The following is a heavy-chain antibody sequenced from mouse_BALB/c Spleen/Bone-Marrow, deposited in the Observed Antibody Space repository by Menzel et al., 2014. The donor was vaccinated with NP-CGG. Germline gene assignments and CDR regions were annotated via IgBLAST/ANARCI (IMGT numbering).Heavy chain of an antibody. Sequence: QVTLKVCGPGLVAPSQSLSITCTVSGFSLTSYGVHWVRQPPGKGLEWLGVIWAGGSTNYNSALMSRLSISKDNSKSQVFLKMNSLQTDDTAMYYCARDLGRYFDVWGAGTTVTVSS. CDR2: IWAGGST. J-gene: IGHJ1*01. CDR3: ARDLGRYFDV. CDR1: GFSLTSYG. V-gene: IGHV2-9*02. D-gene: IGHD4-1*01.